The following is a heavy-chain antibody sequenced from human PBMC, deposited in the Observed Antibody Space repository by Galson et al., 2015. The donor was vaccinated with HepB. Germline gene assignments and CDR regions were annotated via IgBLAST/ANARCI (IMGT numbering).Heavy chain of an antibody. D-gene: IGHD6-13*01. V-gene: IGHV1-69*04. CDR3: ARDEQLVLDAFDI. J-gene: IGHJ3*02. CDR2: IIPILGIA. Sequence: SVKVSCKASGGTFSSYTISWVRQAPGQGLEWMGRIIPILGIANYAQKFQGRVTITADKSTSTAYMELSSLRSEDTAVYYCARDEQLVLDAFDIWGQGTMVTVSS. CDR1: GGTFSSYT.